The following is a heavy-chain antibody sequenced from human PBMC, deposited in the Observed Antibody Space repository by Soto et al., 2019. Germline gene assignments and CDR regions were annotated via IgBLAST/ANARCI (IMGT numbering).Heavy chain of an antibody. CDR1: GFTFSSYA. V-gene: IGHV3-23*01. J-gene: IGHJ5*02. CDR2: ISGSGGST. Sequence: GGSLRLSCAASGFTFSSYAMSWVRQAPGKGLEWVSAISGSGGSTYYADSVKGRFAISRDNSKNTLYLQMNSLRAEDTAVYYCAKDGNPIPYLTGYYRLGWFDPWGQGTLVTVSS. D-gene: IGHD3-9*01. CDR3: AKDGNPIPYLTGYYRLGWFDP.